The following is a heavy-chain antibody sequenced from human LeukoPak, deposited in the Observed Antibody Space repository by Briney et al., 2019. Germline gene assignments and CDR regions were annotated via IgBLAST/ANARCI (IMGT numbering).Heavy chain of an antibody. CDR2: ISAYNGNT. J-gene: IGHJ3*02. Sequence: ASVKVSCKASGYTFTSYGISWVRQAPGQGLEWMGWISAYNGNTNYAQKLQGRVTMTTDTSTSTAYMELRSLRSDDTAVYYCAGLVGAPEGPDAFDIWGQGTMVTVSS. D-gene: IGHD1-26*01. V-gene: IGHV1-18*01. CDR3: AGLVGAPEGPDAFDI. CDR1: GYTFTSYG.